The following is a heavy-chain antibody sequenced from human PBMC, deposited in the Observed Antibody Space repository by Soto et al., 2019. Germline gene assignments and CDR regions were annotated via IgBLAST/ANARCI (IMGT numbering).Heavy chain of an antibody. CDR1: GYSIGSGYY. CDR3: DRTFDYYGMDV. J-gene: IGHJ6*02. V-gene: IGHV4-38-2*01. CDR2: IYHAGSV. Sequence: SETLSLTCAVSGYSIGSGYYWAWIRQSPGKGLEWIGSIYHAGSVYYNPSLNGRVALSMDTSKNHFSLKLTSVTAADTAVYYCDRTFDYYGMDVWGQGTTVTVSS.